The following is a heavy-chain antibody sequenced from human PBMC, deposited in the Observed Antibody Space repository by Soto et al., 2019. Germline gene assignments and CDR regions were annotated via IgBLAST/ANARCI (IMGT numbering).Heavy chain of an antibody. J-gene: IGHJ4*02. V-gene: IGHV3-33*01. D-gene: IGHD3-10*01. CDR1: GFTFSSYG. CDR2: IWYDGSNK. Sequence: ESVGGVVQPGRSLRLSCAASGFTFSSYGMHWVRQAPGKGLEWVAVIWYDGSNKYYADSVKGRFTISRDNSKNTLYLQMNSLRAEDTAVYYCARDLTAMVRGVIRGVGDYWGQGTLVTVSS. CDR3: ARDLTAMVRGVIRGVGDY.